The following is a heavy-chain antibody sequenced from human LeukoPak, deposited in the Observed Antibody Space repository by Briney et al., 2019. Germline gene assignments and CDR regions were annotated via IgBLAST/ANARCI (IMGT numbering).Heavy chain of an antibody. J-gene: IGHJ4*02. CDR3: ARREMATTSSDY. CDR1: GYSFTSYW. CDR2: IDPSDSYT. Sequence: GESLKISCMGSGYSFTSYWISWVRQMPGKGLEWMGTIDPSDSYTNYSLSFQGHVTISADKSISAAYLQWSSLKASDTAMYYCARREMATTSSDYWGQGTLVTVSS. V-gene: IGHV5-10-1*01. D-gene: IGHD5-24*01.